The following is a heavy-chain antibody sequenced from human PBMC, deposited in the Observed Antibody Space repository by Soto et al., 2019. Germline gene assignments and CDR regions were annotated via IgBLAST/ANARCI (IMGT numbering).Heavy chain of an antibody. CDR2: IWYDGSNK. CDR3: ARDPDYDFWSGVNYYYGMDV. V-gene: IGHV3-33*01. D-gene: IGHD3-3*01. J-gene: IGHJ6*02. Sequence: GGSLRLSCAASGFTFSSYAMHCVRQAPGKGLAGVAVIWYDGSNKYYADSEKGRFTISRDNSKNTLYLQMNSLSAEDTAVYYCARDPDYDFWSGVNYYYGMDVWGQGTTVTVSS. CDR1: GFTFSSYA.